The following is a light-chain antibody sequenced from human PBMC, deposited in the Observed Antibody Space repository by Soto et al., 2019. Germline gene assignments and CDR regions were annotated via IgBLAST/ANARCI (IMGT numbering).Light chain of an antibody. CDR3: QQYNDWPRT. V-gene: IGKV3-15*01. J-gene: IGKJ1*01. CDR1: QSVSSN. Sequence: EIVITQSPATLSVSPGERATRCCRASQSVSSNLAWYQQKPGQAPRLLIYGASTRATGIPARFSGSGSGTEFTLTISSLQSEDFAVYYCQQYNDWPRTFGQGTKVDI. CDR2: GAS.